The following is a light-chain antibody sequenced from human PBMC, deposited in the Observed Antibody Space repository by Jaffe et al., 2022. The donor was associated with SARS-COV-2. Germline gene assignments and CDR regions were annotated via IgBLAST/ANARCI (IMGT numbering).Light chain of an antibody. CDR2: DNN. J-gene: IGLJ1*01. Sequence: QSVLTQPPSVSAAAGQKVTISCSGGSSNIGKNYVSWYKQLPGTAPKLLIYDNNKRPSGIPDRFSGSKSGTSATLGITGLQTGDEADYYCGAWDSSLKLYFFGTGTKVTVL. V-gene: IGLV1-51*01. CDR3: GAWDSSLKLYF. CDR1: SSNIGKNY.